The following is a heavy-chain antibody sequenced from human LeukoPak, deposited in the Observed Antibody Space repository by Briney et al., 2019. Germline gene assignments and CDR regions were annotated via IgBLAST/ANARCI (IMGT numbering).Heavy chain of an antibody. V-gene: IGHV4-59*01. J-gene: IGHJ6*03. CDR2: IYYSGST. CDR3: ARRGYTYGYDAAYYYYYMDV. CDR1: GGSISSYY. Sequence: SETLSLTCTVSGGSISSYYWSWIWQPPGKGLEWIGYIYYSGSTNYNPSLKSRVTISVDTSKNQFSLNLTSVTAADTAVYYCARRGYTYGYDAAYYYYYMDVWGKGTTVTVSS. D-gene: IGHD5-18*01.